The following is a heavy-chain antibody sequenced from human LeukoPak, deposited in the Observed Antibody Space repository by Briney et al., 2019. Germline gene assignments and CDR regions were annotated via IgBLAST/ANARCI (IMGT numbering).Heavy chain of an antibody. CDR1: GGSISSTSYY. CDR2: IYYSGST. V-gene: IGHV4-61*05. Sequence: PSETLSLTCTVSGGSISSTSYYWGWIRQPPGKGLEWIGYIYYSGSTNYNPSLKSRVTISVDTSKNQFSLKLSSVTAADTAVYYCAAGYSSGWYGGSFDYWGQGTLVTVSS. J-gene: IGHJ4*02. D-gene: IGHD6-19*01. CDR3: AAGYSSGWYGGSFDY.